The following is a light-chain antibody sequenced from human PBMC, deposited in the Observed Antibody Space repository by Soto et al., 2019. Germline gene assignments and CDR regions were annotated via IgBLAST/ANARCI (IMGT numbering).Light chain of an antibody. CDR1: SSHVGGYNY. CDR2: EVT. J-gene: IGLJ1*01. V-gene: IGLV2-14*01. Sequence: QSALTQPASVSGSPGQSITISCTGTSSHVGGYNYVSWYQQHPGKAPKLMIYEVTNRPSGVSNRFSGSKSGNTASLTISGLQADDEADYYCSSYTSSITYVFGTGTKLTVL. CDR3: SSYTSSITYV.